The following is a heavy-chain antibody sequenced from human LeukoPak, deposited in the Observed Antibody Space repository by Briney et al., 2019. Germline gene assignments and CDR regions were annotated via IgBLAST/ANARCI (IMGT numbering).Heavy chain of an antibody. CDR3: ARGMTVTTYYYYYGMDV. J-gene: IGHJ6*02. Sequence: SVKVSCKASGGTFSSYAISWVRQAPGQGLEWMGGIIPIFGTANYAQKFQGRVTITADESTSTAYMELSSLRSGDTAVYYCARGMTVTTYYYYYGMDVWGQGTLVTVSS. D-gene: IGHD4-11*01. CDR2: IIPIFGTA. V-gene: IGHV1-69*13. CDR1: GGTFSSYA.